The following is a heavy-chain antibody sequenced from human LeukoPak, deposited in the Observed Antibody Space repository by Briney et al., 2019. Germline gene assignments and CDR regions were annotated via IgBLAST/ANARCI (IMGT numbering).Heavy chain of an antibody. D-gene: IGHD6-6*01. CDR2: IYYSGST. CDR3: ASWYSSSSFGYFDY. J-gene: IGHJ4*02. CDR1: AGSTSSYY. Sequence: SETLSLACTVPAGSTSSYYWSWIRQPPGTGQARIGYIYYSGSTNYNPSLKSRVTISVDTSKNQFSLKLSSVTAADTAVYYCASWYSSSSFGYFDYWGQGTLVTVSS. V-gene: IGHV4-59*01.